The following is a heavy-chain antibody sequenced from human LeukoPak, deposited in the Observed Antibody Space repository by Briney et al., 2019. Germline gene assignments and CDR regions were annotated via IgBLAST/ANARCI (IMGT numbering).Heavy chain of an antibody. Sequence: ASVKVSCKASGYTFTSYAMHWVRQAPGQRLEWMGWINAGNGNTKYSQKFQGRVTITRDTSASTAYMELSSLRSEDTAVYYCARDCSGGSCYSAPPYWGQGTLVTVSS. CDR3: ARDCSGGSCYSAPPY. CDR1: GYTFTSYA. D-gene: IGHD2-15*01. V-gene: IGHV1-3*01. CDR2: INAGNGNT. J-gene: IGHJ4*02.